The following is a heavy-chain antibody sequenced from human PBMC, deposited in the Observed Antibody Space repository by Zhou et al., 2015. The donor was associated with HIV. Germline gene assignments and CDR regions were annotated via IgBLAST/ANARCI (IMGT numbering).Heavy chain of an antibody. CDR1: GGTFNKHG. CDR3: AREGWGSWYFDL. J-gene: IGHJ2*01. V-gene: IGHV1-69*01. Sequence: QVQLVQSGAEVKKPGSSVKVSCKASGGTFNKHGISWVRQAPGQGLEWMGGIVPFFGAANYAQKFQGRVTITADESTSTVYMDLSSLRSEDTAAYYCAREGWGSWYFDLWGRGTLVSVPS. CDR2: IVPFFGAA. D-gene: IGHD7-27*01.